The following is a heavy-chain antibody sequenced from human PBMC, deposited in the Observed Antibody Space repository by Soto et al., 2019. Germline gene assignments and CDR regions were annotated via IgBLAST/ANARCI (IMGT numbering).Heavy chain of an antibody. CDR2: ISYDGSNK. D-gene: IGHD7-27*01. V-gene: IGHV3-30*18. CDR1: GFTFSSYG. Sequence: QVQLVESGGGVVQPGRSLRLSCAASGFTFSSYGMHWVRQAPGKGLEWVAVISYDGSNKYYADSVKGRFTISRDNSKNTLYLQMNSRRAEDTAVYYCAKDQVSDGPLGLYYYYYGMDVWGQGTTVTVSS. CDR3: AKDQVSDGPLGLYYYYYGMDV. J-gene: IGHJ6*02.